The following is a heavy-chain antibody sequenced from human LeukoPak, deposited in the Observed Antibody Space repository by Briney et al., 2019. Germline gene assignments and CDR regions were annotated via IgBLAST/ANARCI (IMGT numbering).Heavy chain of an antibody. V-gene: IGHV4-59*01. CDR1: GGSISSYY. D-gene: IGHD6-19*01. CDR2: IYYSGST. J-gene: IGHJ4*02. Sequence: SETLSLTCTVSGGSISSYYWSWIRQPPGKGLEWIGYIYYSGSTNYNPSLKSRVTISVDTSKNQFSLKLSSVTAADTAVYYCARASGYSSGWTGGYWGQGTLVTVSS. CDR3: ARASGYSSGWTGGY.